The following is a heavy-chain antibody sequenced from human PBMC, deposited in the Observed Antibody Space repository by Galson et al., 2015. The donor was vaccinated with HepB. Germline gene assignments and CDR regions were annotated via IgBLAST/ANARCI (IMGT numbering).Heavy chain of an antibody. D-gene: IGHD2-2*01. CDR1: GGTFSSYA. CDR3: ARGVVPAGDYYYYGMDV. CDR2: IIPIFGTA. J-gene: IGHJ6*02. V-gene: IGHV1-69*13. Sequence: SVKVSCKASGGTFSSYAISWVRQAPGQGLEWMGGIIPIFGTANYAQKFQGRVTITADESTSTAYMELSSLRSEDTAVDYCARGVVPAGDYYYYGMDVWGQGTTVTVSS.